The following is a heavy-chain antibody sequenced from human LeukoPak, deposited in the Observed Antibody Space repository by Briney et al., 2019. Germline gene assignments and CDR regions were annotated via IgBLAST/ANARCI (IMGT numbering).Heavy chain of an antibody. CDR2: IYYSGST. V-gene: IGHV4-39*07. CDR1: GGSIYTSNYY. D-gene: IGHD3-16*02. J-gene: IGHJ3*02. CDR3: ARGPSHLYDYVWGSYRLTTRTDAFDI. Sequence: SETLSLTSTVSGGSIYTSNYYWGWIRQPPGKGLEWIGSIYYSGSTFYNPSLKSGVTISLDTSKNEFSLKVRSVTAADTAVYYCARGPSHLYDYVWGSYRLTTRTDAFDIWGQGTMVTVSS.